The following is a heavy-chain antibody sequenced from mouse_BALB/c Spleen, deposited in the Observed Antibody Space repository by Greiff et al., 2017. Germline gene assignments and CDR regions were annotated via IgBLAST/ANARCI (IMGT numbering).Heavy chain of an antibody. D-gene: IGHD1-1*01. J-gene: IGHJ1*01. V-gene: IGHV1S81*02. CDR3: TRDYGSSYWYFDV. Sequence: QVQLQQPGAELVKPGASVKLSCKASGYTFTSSYMYWVKQRPGQGLEWIGGINPSNGGTNFNEKFKSKATLTVDKSSSTAYMQLSSLTSEDSAVYYCTRDYGSSYWYFDVWGAGTTVTVSS. CDR2: INPSNGGT. CDR1: GYTFTSSY.